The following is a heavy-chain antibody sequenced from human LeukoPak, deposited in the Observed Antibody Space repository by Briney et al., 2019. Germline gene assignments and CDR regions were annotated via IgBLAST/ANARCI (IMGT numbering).Heavy chain of an antibody. Sequence: EGSLRLSCAASGFTFSSYAMSWVRQAPGKGLEWVSAISGSGGSTYYADSVKGRFTISRDNSKNTLYLQMNSLRAEDTAVYYCAKDPSPLYYYGSGSYLGYFDYWGQGTLVTVSS. V-gene: IGHV3-23*01. D-gene: IGHD3-10*01. CDR1: GFTFSSYA. J-gene: IGHJ4*02. CDR3: AKDPSPLYYYGSGSYLGYFDY. CDR2: ISGSGGST.